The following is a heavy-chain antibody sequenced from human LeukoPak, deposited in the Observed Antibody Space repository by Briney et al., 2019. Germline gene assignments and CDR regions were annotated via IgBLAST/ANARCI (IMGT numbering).Heavy chain of an antibody. D-gene: IGHD6-25*01. CDR1: GFTFSSYG. V-gene: IGHV3-23*01. Sequence: GGSLRLSCAASGFTFSSYGMSWVRQAPGKGLEWVSVISGSGGSTYYADSEKGRFTISRDNAKNSLYLHMNSLGVDDTAVYYCARDSGLDALDIWGQGTMVTVSS. J-gene: IGHJ3*02. CDR3: ARDSGLDALDI. CDR2: ISGSGGST.